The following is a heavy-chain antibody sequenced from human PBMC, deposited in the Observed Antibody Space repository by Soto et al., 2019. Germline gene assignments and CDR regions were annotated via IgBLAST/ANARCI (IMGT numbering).Heavy chain of an antibody. D-gene: IGHD1-26*01. Sequence: SETLSLTCTVTGGSTSSYYWSWLRQPPGKGLEWIGYNSYSGSTDYNPSLKSRVTISVDTSKNQFSLKLSSATAADTAVYYCARHGGSYSFDYWGQGTLVTVSS. V-gene: IGHV4-59*08. J-gene: IGHJ4*02. CDR3: ARHGGSYSFDY. CDR2: NSYSGST. CDR1: GGSTSSYY.